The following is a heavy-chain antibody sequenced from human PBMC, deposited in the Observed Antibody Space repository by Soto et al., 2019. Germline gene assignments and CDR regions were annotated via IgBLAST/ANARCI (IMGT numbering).Heavy chain of an antibody. V-gene: IGHV4-4*07. Sequence: AETLALTFPVSGGSLRNYHWHWVRQSAWKVLELIVRIYSNGKAYYSPSLKSRVTISLDTLNNQVSLRLSSVTAADTAKYYCARESTSQMSGYETLDIWGRGTRVNVSS. CDR1: GGSLRNYH. CDR3: ARESTSQMSGYETLDI. CDR2: IYSNGKA. D-gene: IGHD3-9*01. J-gene: IGHJ3*02.